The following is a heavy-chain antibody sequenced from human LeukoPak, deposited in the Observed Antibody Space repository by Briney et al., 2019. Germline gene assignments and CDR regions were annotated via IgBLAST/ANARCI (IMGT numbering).Heavy chain of an antibody. CDR2: IYISGNT. D-gene: IGHD2-2*02. J-gene: IGHJ5*02. V-gene: IGHV4-4*09. Sequence: SETLSLTCTVSSGSISSYYWSWIRQPPGKGLEWIGDIYISGNTNYNPSLKSRVTISVDTSKNQFSLNLSSVTAADTAVYYCARSGVEAAIGRHVKWFDPWGQGALVTVSS. CDR3: ARSGVEAAIGRHVKWFDP. CDR1: SGSISSYY.